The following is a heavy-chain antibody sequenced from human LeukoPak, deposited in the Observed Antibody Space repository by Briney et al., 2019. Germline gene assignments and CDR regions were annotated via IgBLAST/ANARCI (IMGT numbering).Heavy chain of an antibody. D-gene: IGHD6-13*01. CDR3: ARDGGAAAGANAFDI. Sequence: GGSLRLSCAASGFTFSSYSMNWVRQAPGKGLEWVSSISSSSSYIYYADSVKGRFTISRDNAKNSLYLQMNSLRGEDTAVYYCARDGGAAAGANAFDIWGQGTMVTVSS. CDR2: ISSSSSYI. J-gene: IGHJ3*02. V-gene: IGHV3-21*01. CDR1: GFTFSSYS.